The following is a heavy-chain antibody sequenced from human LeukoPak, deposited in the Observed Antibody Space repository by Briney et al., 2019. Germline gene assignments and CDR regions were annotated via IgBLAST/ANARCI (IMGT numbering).Heavy chain of an antibody. V-gene: IGHV1-69*13. CDR3: ARSLIDYGGSYDAFDI. J-gene: IGHJ3*02. Sequence: ASVTVSCKASGGTFSSYAISWVRQAPGQGLEWMGGIIPIFGTANYAQKFQGRVTINADQSTSTAYMELSSLRSEDTAVYYCARSLIDYGGSYDAFDIWGQGTMVTISS. D-gene: IGHD4-23*01. CDR1: GGTFSSYA. CDR2: IIPIFGTA.